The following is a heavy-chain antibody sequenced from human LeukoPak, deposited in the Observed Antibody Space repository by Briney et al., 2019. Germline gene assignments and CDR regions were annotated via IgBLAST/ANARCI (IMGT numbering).Heavy chain of an antibody. J-gene: IGHJ4*02. CDR3: ATAGGYSYEGFDH. Sequence: GGSLRLSCAVSGFIFGSYNMNWVRQAPGKGLEWVSAISSGSGYVYYADSVKGRFTISRDNAKNLLYLQMNSLRAEDTAVYYCATAGGYSYEGFDHWGQGTLVTVSS. D-gene: IGHD5-18*01. CDR2: ISSGSGYV. CDR1: GFIFGSYN. V-gene: IGHV3-21*04.